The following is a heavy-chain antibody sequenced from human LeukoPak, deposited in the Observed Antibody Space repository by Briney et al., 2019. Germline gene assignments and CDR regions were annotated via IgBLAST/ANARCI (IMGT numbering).Heavy chain of an antibody. V-gene: IGHV1-46*01. CDR3: ARDRGKVVIATYWYFDL. CDR2: INPRDGSA. CDR1: GGTFSSYA. Sequence: ASVKVSCKASGGTFSSYALSWVRQAPGQGLEWMGIINPRDGSANSAQKFQGRVTMTRDTSTSTVYMELTSLRSEDTAVYYCARDRGKVVIATYWYFDLWGRGTLVTVSS. D-gene: IGHD3-22*01. J-gene: IGHJ2*01.